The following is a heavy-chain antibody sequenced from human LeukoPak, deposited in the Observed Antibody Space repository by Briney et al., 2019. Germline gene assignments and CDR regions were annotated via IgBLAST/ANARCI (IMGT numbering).Heavy chain of an antibody. Sequence: ASVKVSCKASGYTFTSYGISWVRQAPGQGLEWMGWISAYNGNTNYAQKLQGRVTMTTDPSTSTAYMELRSLRSDDTAVYYCARVKYYYDSSGYYYFDYWGQGTLVTVSS. D-gene: IGHD3-22*01. CDR3: ARVKYYYDSSGYYYFDY. V-gene: IGHV1-18*01. CDR1: GYTFTSYG. J-gene: IGHJ4*02. CDR2: ISAYNGNT.